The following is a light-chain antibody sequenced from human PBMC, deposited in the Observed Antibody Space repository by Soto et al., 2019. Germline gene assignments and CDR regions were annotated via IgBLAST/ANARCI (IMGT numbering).Light chain of an antibody. CDR3: QTWGWGSVV. V-gene: IGLV4-69*01. CDR1: SGHSTNA. CDR2: VNSDGSH. J-gene: IGLJ3*02. Sequence: QPVLTQSPSASASLGASVKFTCTLSSGHSTNAVAWHQQRPEKGPRYLMKVNSDGSHKKGDGIPDRFSGSSSGAERYLTISSLQSEDEADYYCQTWGWGSVVFGGGTQLTVL.